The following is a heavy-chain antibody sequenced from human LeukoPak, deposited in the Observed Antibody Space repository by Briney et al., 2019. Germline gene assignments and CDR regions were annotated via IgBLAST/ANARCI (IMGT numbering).Heavy chain of an antibody. V-gene: IGHV1-69*05. CDR3: ARDGGRFSFGFGY. J-gene: IGHJ4*02. Sequence: ASVKVSCKASGGTFSSYVISWVRQAPRQGLEWMGRIIPIFGTTNYALKFQGRVTITTDESTSTAYMELSSLRSDDTAVYYCARDGGRFSFGFGYWGQGTLVTVSS. CDR2: IIPIFGTT. D-gene: IGHD5-18*01. CDR1: GGTFSSYV.